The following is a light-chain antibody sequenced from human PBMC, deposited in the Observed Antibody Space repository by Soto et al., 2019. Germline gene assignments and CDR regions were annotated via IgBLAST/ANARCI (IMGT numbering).Light chain of an antibody. CDR3: SSYTSSSTLYV. J-gene: IGLJ1*01. V-gene: IGLV1-44*01. CDR1: SSNIGSNT. CDR2: SNN. Sequence: QSVLTQPPSASGTPGQRVIISCSGSSSNIGSNTVNWYQQLPGTAPRLLIYSNNQRPSGVPDRFSGSKSGTSASLAISGLQSEDEADYYCSSYTSSSTLYVFGTGTKVTVL.